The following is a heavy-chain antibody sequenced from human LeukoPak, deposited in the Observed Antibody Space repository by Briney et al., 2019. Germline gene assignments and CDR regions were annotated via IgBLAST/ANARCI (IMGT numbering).Heavy chain of an antibody. CDR3: ARSHSGYDHDAFDI. Sequence: GGSLRLSYAASGFTFSSYSMNWVRQAPGKGLEWVSSISSSSSYIYYADSVKDRFTISRDNAKNSLYLQMNSLRAEDTAVYYCARSHSGYDHDAFDIWGQGTMVTVSS. V-gene: IGHV3-21*01. CDR2: ISSSSSYI. J-gene: IGHJ3*02. CDR1: GFTFSSYS. D-gene: IGHD5-12*01.